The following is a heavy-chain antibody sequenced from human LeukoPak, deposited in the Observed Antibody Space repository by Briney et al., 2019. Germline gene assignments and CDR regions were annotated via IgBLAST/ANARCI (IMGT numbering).Heavy chain of an antibody. J-gene: IGHJ4*02. CDR1: GGTFSSYA. CDR2: IIPIFGTA. D-gene: IGHD5-12*01. CDR3: ARGGKHGYSGYVFDY. Sequence: SVKVSCKASGGTFSSYAISWVRQAPGQGLEWMGRIIPIFGTANYAQKFQGRVTITTDESTSTAYMELSSLRSEDTAVYYCARGGKHGYSGYVFDYWGQGTLVTVSS. V-gene: IGHV1-69*05.